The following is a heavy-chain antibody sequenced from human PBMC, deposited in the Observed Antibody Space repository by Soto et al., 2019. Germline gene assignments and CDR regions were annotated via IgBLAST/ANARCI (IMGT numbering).Heavy chain of an antibody. J-gene: IGHJ3*02. D-gene: IGHD2-15*01. Sequence: PGGSLRLSCAASGFTFSDYYMSWIRQAPGKGLEWVSYISSSGSTIYYADSVKGRFTISRDNAKNSLYLQMNSLRAEDTAVYYCASTERLYCSGGSCPNDAFDIWGQGTMVTVSS. CDR1: GFTFSDYY. CDR2: ISSSGSTI. V-gene: IGHV3-11*01. CDR3: ASTERLYCSGGSCPNDAFDI.